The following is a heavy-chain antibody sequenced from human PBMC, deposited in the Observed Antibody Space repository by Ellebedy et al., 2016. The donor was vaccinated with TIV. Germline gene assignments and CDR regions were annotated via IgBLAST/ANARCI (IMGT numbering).Heavy chain of an antibody. CDR1: GYTFTSYY. CDR3: ARAPSPAGTSVY. J-gene: IGHJ4*02. CDR2: INPSGGST. V-gene: IGHV1-46*01. D-gene: IGHD6-13*01. Sequence: ASVKVSCXASGYTFTSYYMHWVRQAPGQGLEWMGIINPSGGSTSYAQKFQGRVTITADKSTSTAYMELSSLRSEDTAVYYCARAPSPAGTSVYWGQGTLVTVSS.